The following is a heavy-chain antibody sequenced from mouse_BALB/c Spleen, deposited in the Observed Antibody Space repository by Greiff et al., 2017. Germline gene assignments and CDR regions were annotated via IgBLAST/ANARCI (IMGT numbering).Heavy chain of an antibody. CDR3: TSYEHGGFAY. CDR2: IDPENGDT. D-gene: IGHD2-3*01. V-gene: IGHV14-4*02. CDR1: GFNIKDYY. Sequence: VQLQQSGAELVRSGASVKLSCTASGFNIKDYYMHWVKQRPEQGLEWIGWIDPENGDTEYAPKFQGQATMTADTSSNTAYLQLSSLTSEDTAVYYCTSYEHGGFAYWGQGTLVTVSA. J-gene: IGHJ3*01.